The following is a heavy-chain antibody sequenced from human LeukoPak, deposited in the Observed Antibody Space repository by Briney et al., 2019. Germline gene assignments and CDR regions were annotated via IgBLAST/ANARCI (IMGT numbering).Heavy chain of an antibody. CDR3: AKDLRADDAFDI. CDR2: ISGSGGST. J-gene: IGHJ3*02. Sequence: GGSLRLSCAASGFTFSSYAMSWVRQAPGKGLEWVSAISGSGGSTYYADSVKGRFTISRDNSKNTLYLQMNSPRAEDTAVYYCAKDLRADDAFDIWGQGTMVTVSS. CDR1: GFTFSSYA. V-gene: IGHV3-23*01.